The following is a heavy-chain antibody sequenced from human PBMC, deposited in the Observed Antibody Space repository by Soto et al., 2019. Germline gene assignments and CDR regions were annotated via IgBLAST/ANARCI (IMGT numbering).Heavy chain of an antibody. CDR2: ISSDGTNT. D-gene: IGHD2-15*01. V-gene: IGHV3-30-3*01. Sequence: VGSLRLSCSSSVFTFSDYIMHWVRQSPGKWLEWVAAISSDGTNTYFADFVKGRFTVSRDNSKNTMYLQINSLTTDDTAVYYCTKDRYRPTGRLYSHALDVWGQRTTVSVSS. CDR3: TKDRYRPTGRLYSHALDV. J-gene: IGHJ6*02. CDR1: VFTFSDYI.